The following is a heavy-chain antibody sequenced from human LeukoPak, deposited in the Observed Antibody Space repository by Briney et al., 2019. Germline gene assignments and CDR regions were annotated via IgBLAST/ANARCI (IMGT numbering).Heavy chain of an antibody. CDR2: ITNGGSTI. D-gene: IGHD3-9*01. J-gene: IGHJ6*02. CDR3: ARSIGLTGGGVDV. CDR1: GFTFSDYN. V-gene: IGHV3-11*01. Sequence: GGSLRLSCAASGFTFSDYNMNWARQAPGKGLEWVSYITNGGSTIHYADSVKGRFTISRDNAKNSLYLQMNSLRAEDTAVYYCARSIGLTGGGVDVWGQGTTVTVSS.